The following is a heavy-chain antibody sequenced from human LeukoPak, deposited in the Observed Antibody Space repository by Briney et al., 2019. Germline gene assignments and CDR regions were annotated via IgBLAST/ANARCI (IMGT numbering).Heavy chain of an antibody. D-gene: IGHD6-19*01. CDR1: GFTFSSYA. CDR2: ISGSGGST. CDR3: AKDQVQWLVGWFDP. Sequence: GASLRLSSAASGFTFSSYAMSWVRQAPGKGLEWVSAISGSGGSTYYADSVKGRFTISRDNSKNTLYLQMNSLRAEDTAVYYCAKDQVQWLVGWFDPWGQGTLVTVSS. J-gene: IGHJ5*02. V-gene: IGHV3-23*01.